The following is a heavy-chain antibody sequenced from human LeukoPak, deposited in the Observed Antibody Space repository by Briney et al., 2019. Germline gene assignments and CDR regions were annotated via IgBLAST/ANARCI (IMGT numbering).Heavy chain of an antibody. CDR2: IYTSGST. D-gene: IGHD3-22*01. CDR3: ARAGGSYDSSGYYCK. V-gene: IGHV4-61*09. J-gene: IGHJ4*02. CDR1: GDSISSSSYY. Sequence: SETLSLTCTVSGDSISSSSYYWSWIRQPAGKGMEWIGHIYTSGSTNYNPSLKRRVTISVDTSKNQFSLKLSSVTAADTAVYFCARAGGSYDSSGYYCKWGQGTLVTVST.